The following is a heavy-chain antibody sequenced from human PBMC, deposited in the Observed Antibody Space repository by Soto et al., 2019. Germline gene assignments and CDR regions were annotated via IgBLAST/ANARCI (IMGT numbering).Heavy chain of an antibody. CDR2: ISSSANTI. CDR1: GFTFVNYE. D-gene: IGHD2-8*02. CDR3: ARDRCTSAACYWDFDY. Sequence: WGSLRLSCAASGFTFVNYEINCVRHSPLKGLEWVAYISSSANTIYYADSVKGRFTISRDNARNSLYLQMFSLRVEDTAVYYCARDRCTSAACYWDFDYWGQGTLVTVSS. V-gene: IGHV3-48*03. J-gene: IGHJ4*02.